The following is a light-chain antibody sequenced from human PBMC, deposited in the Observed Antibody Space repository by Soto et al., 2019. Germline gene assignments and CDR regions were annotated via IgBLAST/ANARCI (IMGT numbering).Light chain of an antibody. V-gene: IGKV3D-20*02. Sequence: EIVLTQSPGTLSLSPGERATLSCRASQSVSNTYLAWYQQRPGQAPRLLIYDTSSRATGIPDRFSGSGSGTDFTLTISRLEPEDFAVYYCQQANDWPPTFGQGTRV. CDR2: DTS. CDR3: QQANDWPPT. J-gene: IGKJ1*01. CDR1: QSVSNTY.